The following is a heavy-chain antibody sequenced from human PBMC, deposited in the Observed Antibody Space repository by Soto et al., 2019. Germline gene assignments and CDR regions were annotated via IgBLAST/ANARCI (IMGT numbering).Heavy chain of an antibody. CDR2: IFPGGST. J-gene: IGHJ4*02. CDR3: ARGMGDVAAHSADY. CDR1: GFSVSSKY. Sequence: EVQLVETGGGLIQPGGSLRLSCAAAGFSVSSKYMTWVRQAPGKGLEWVSVIFPGGSTYYGDSVKGRFTSSRDSSKNTMYLQMISLIGEDTAMYYCARGMGDVAAHSADYWGQGTLVTVSS. V-gene: IGHV3-53*02. D-gene: IGHD6-19*01.